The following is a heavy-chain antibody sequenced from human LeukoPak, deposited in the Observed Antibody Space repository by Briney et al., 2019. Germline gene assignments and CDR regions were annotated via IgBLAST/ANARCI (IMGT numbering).Heavy chain of an antibody. V-gene: IGHV4-59*01. Sequence: PSETLSLTCTVSGGSISSYYWIWIRQPPGKGLVWIGYIYCSGSTNYNPSLKSRVTISVDTSKNQFSLKLSSVTAADTAVYYCARDPGGYYDSSGYYSHVGYFDYWGQGTLVTVSS. CDR2: IYCSGST. CDR1: GGSISSYY. CDR3: ARDPGGYYDSSGYYSHVGYFDY. J-gene: IGHJ4*02. D-gene: IGHD3-22*01.